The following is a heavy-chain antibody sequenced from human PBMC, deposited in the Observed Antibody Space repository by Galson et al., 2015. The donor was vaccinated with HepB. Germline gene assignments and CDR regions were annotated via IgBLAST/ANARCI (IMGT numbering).Heavy chain of an antibody. V-gene: IGHV1-69*13. J-gene: IGHJ2*01. D-gene: IGHD2-2*01. CDR1: GGTFSSYA. CDR3: ARVGYCSSTSCSNWYFDL. Sequence: SVKASCKASGGTFSSYAISWVRQAPGQGLEWMGGIIPIFGTANYAQKFQGRVTITADESTSTAYMELSSLRSEDTAVYYCARVGYCSSTSCSNWYFDLWGRGTLVTVSS. CDR2: IIPIFGTA.